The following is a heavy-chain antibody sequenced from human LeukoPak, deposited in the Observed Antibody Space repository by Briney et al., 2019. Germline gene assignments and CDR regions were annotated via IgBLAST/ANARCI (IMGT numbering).Heavy chain of an antibody. J-gene: IGHJ6*03. V-gene: IGHV4-4*07. D-gene: IGHD1-26*01. Sequence: SETLSLTCTVSGGSISSYYWSWIRQPAGKGLEWIGRIYTSGSTNYNPSLKSRVTMSVDTSKNQFSLKLSSVTAADTAVYYCARVAPGGSYRYYYYMDVWGKGITVTVSS. CDR3: ARVAPGGSYRYYYYMDV. CDR2: IYTSGST. CDR1: GGSISSYY.